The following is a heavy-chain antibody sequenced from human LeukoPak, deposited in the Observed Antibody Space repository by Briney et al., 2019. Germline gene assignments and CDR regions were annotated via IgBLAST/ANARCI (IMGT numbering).Heavy chain of an antibody. CDR1: GYSFTSYW. CDR2: IYPGDSDT. V-gene: IGHV5-51*01. CDR3: ARETTVIRRWASYYYYYMDV. J-gene: IGHJ6*03. D-gene: IGHD4-17*01. Sequence: GESLKISRKGSGYSFTSYWIGWVRQMPGKGLEWMGIIYPGDSDTRYSPSFQGQVTISADKSISTAYLQWSSLKASDTAMYYCARETTVIRRWASYYYYYMDVWGKGTTVTVSS.